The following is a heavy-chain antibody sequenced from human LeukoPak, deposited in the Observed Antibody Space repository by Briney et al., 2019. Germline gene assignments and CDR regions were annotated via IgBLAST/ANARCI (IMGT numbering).Heavy chain of an antibody. CDR1: GLTVSSNY. J-gene: IGHJ4*02. D-gene: IGHD1-20*01. Sequence: GGSLRLSCAASGLTVSSNYMSWVRQAPGKGLEWVSVIYSGGSTYYADSVKGRFTISRDNSKNTLYLQMNSLRAEDTAVYYCARASCPSYNWNPTCFDYWGQGTLVIVSS. CDR3: ARASCPSYNWNPTCFDY. CDR2: IYSGGST. V-gene: IGHV3-53*01.